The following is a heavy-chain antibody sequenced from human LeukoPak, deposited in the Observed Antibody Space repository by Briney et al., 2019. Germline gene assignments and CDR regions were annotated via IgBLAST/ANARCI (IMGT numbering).Heavy chain of an antibody. Sequence: PSETLSLTCPVSGVSFNDYYWSWVRQTPGKGLEWIGEINHSGYTNDSPSLKSRVTLSIDTSRKQFSLNLRSVTVADTGIYYCTRMTTGHDYWGQGTLVTVCS. V-gene: IGHV4-34*01. CDR2: INHSGYT. CDR1: GVSFNDYY. CDR3: TRMTTGHDY. J-gene: IGHJ4*02. D-gene: IGHD4-17*01.